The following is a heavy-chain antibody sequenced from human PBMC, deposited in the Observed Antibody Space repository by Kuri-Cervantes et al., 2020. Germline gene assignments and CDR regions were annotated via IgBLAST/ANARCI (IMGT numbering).Heavy chain of an antibody. D-gene: IGHD6-6*01. V-gene: IGHV3-48*01. J-gene: IGHJ6*03. CDR1: GFTFSSYS. CDR3: AKESYPSITARPIYYMDV. Sequence: GGSLRLSCAASGFTFSSYSMNWVRQAPGKGLEWVSYISSSSSTIYYADSVKGRFTISRDNAKNSLYLQMNSLRAEDTALYYCAKESYPSITARPIYYMDVWGRGTTVTVSS. CDR2: ISSSSSTI.